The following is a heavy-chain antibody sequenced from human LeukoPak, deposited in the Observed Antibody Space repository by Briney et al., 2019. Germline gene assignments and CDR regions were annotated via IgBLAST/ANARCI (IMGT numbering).Heavy chain of an antibody. CDR3: ARDPYSNYYFDY. V-gene: IGHV3-30-3*01. CDR1: GFTFSSYA. CDR2: ISYDGSNK. J-gene: IGHJ4*02. D-gene: IGHD4-11*01. Sequence: GRSLRLSCAASGFTFSSYAMHWVRRAPGKGLEWVAVISYDGSNKYYADSVKGRFTISRDNSKNTLYLQMNSLRAEDTAVYYCARDPYSNYYFDYWGQGTLVTVSS.